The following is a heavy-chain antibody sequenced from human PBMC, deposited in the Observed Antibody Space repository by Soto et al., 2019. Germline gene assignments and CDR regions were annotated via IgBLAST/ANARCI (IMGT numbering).Heavy chain of an antibody. J-gene: IGHJ5*02. V-gene: IGHV1-2*02. CDR2: INPNSGGT. CDR1: GYTFTGYY. Sequence: ASVKVSCKASGYTFTGYYMHWVRQAPGQGLEWMGWINPNSGGTNYAQKFQGRVTMTRDPSISTAYMELSRLRSDDTAVYYCARDIGLEYNLFDPWGQGTLVTVSS. CDR3: ARDIGLEYNLFDP. D-gene: IGHD1-26*01.